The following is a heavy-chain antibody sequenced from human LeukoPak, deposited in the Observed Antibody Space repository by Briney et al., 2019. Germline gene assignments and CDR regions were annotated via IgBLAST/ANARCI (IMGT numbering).Heavy chain of an antibody. CDR1: GFTFSSSG. Sequence: GRSLRLSCAASGFTFSSSGMHWVRQAPGKGLEWVSSISSASTYIYYADSVKGRFAISRDNAKNSLYLQMNSLRAEDTAMYYCARLVWDTTMADGDIDSWGQGTLLIVSS. CDR2: ISSASTYI. CDR3: ARLVWDTTMADGDIDS. V-gene: IGHV3-21*01. D-gene: IGHD5-18*01. J-gene: IGHJ4*02.